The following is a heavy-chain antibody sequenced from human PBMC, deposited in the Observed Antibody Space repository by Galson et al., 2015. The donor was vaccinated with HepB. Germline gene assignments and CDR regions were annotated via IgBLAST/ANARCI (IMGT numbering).Heavy chain of an antibody. Sequence: SLRLSCAASGFTFSTYAMSWVRQAPGKGLEWVSSTSGSGGSTVDADSMKGRFTISRDNFKNTLYLQMNSLKAEDSAVYYCAKGAAYTYGYDAFEIWGQGTVVTVSS. D-gene: IGHD5-24*01. V-gene: IGHV3-23*01. J-gene: IGHJ3*02. CDR1: GFTFSTYA. CDR2: TSGSGGST. CDR3: AKGAAYTYGYDAFEI.